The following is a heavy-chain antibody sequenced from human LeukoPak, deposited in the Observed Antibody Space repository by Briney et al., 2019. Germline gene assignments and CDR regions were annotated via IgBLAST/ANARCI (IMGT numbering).Heavy chain of an antibody. V-gene: IGHV3-11*04. Sequence: PGRSLRLSCEASGFSFSNYFMSWIRQAPGKGLEWVSYITNSGRSTNYADAVKGRFTISRDNAKKSIYLEMTDLRAEDTGVYYCAREASGNYHVFDSWGQGTMVTVSS. CDR1: GFSFSNYF. D-gene: IGHD1-26*01. J-gene: IGHJ4*02. CDR2: ITNSGRST. CDR3: AREASGNYHVFDS.